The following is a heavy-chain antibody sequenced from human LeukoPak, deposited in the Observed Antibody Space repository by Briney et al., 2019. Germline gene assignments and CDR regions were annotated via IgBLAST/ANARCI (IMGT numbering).Heavy chain of an antibody. CDR2: IYSSGST. D-gene: IGHD3-22*01. CDR1: GGSISNGSNS. J-gene: IGHJ4*02. V-gene: IGHV4-61*02. Sequence: SETLSLTCTVSGGSISNGSNSWNWIRQPAGKDPEWIGRIYSSGSTSYNPSLKSRVTISVDTSKKQFSLTLSSVTAADTAVYYCARESSGYPYYFDFWGQGTLVTLSS. CDR3: ARESSGYPYYFDF.